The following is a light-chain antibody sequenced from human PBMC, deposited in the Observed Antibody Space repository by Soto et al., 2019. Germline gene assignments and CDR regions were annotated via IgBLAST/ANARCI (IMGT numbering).Light chain of an antibody. Sequence: QSVLTQPASVSGSPGQSITISCTGTSSDVGGYNYVSWYQQHPGKAPKLMIYEVSNRPSGVSNRFSGSKSGNTASLTISGLQAEDEADYSCSSYTSSSTRVFGGGTTLTVL. V-gene: IGLV2-14*01. CDR3: SSYTSSSTRV. CDR1: SSDVGGYNY. CDR2: EVS. J-gene: IGLJ3*02.